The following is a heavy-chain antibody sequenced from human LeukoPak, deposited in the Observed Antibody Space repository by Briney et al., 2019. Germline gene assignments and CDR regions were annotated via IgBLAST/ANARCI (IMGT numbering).Heavy chain of an antibody. CDR1: GGSISSSSYS. Sequence: NSSQTLSLTCTVSGGSISSSSYSWGWIRQPPGKGLEWIGSIYYSGSTYYNPSLKSRVTISVDTSKNQFSLKLSSVTAADTAVYYCARHYSGYESFDYWGQGTLVTVSS. J-gene: IGHJ4*02. V-gene: IGHV4-39*01. D-gene: IGHD5-12*01. CDR3: ARHYSGYESFDY. CDR2: IYYSGST.